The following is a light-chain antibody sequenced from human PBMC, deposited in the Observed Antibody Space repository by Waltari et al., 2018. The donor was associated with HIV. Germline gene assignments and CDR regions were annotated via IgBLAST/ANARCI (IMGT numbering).Light chain of an antibody. J-gene: IGKJ4*01. V-gene: IGKV1-39*01. Sequence: DIQITQSPSSLSASVGDRVTITCRASQSMSTYLNWYQQKPGKAPKVLIYAASSLQSGVPSRFSGSGSGTDFTLTISSVQPEDFATYYCQQSYITPLTFGGGTKVEIK. CDR3: QQSYITPLT. CDR2: AAS. CDR1: QSMSTY.